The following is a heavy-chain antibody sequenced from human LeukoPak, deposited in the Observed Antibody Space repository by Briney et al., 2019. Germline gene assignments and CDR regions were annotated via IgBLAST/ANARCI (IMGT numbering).Heavy chain of an antibody. V-gene: IGHV3-7*01. CDR1: GFSFSMYW. Sequence: PGGSLRLSCAASGFSFSMYWMTWVRQAPGEGLEWVANIKQDGSEKYYVDSVKGRFTISRDNAKNSLYLQMNSLIAVDTAVYYCAILAGRGEGGVDYWGQGTLVTVSS. J-gene: IGHJ4*02. CDR2: IKQDGSEK. CDR3: AILAGRGEGGVDY. D-gene: IGHD6-13*01.